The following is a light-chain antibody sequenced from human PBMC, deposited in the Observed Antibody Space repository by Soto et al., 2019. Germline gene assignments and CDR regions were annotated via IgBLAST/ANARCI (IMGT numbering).Light chain of an antibody. J-gene: IGLJ2*01. Sequence: QSALTQPSSASGTPGQRVTISCSGSISNIGSNFIYWYQQLPGTAPKLLIYMNNQRPSGVPDRFSGSKSGNSASLAISGLRSEDEADYHCAAWDDSLSGVVFGGGTKLTVL. CDR3: AAWDDSLSGVV. V-gene: IGLV1-47*01. CDR2: MNN. CDR1: ISNIGSNF.